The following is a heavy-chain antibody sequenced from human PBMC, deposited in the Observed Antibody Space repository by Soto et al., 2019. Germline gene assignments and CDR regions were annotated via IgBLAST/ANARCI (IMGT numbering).Heavy chain of an antibody. CDR3: AREDKPWYNWNYGDHYYYGMDV. CDR2: IIPIFGTA. J-gene: IGHJ6*02. CDR1: GGTFSSYA. Sequence: QVQLVQSGAEVKKPGSSVKVSCKASGGTFSSYAISWVRQAPGQGLEWMGGIIPIFGTANYAQKFQGRVTITADESTRTAYMELSSLRSEDTAVYYCAREDKPWYNWNYGDHYYYGMDVWGQGTKVPDSS. V-gene: IGHV1-69*01. D-gene: IGHD1-7*01.